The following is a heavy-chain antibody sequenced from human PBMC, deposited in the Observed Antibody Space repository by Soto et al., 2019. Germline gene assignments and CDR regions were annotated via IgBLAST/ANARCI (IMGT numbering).Heavy chain of an antibody. J-gene: IGHJ4*02. D-gene: IGHD7-27*01. CDR2: ISYDGTNK. Sequence: QVQLVESGGGVVQPGRSLRLSCAASEFIFSKYGMHWVRQAPGKGLEWVAIISYDGTNKFYADSVKGRFTISRDNSKSTLYLQVDSLRPEDAAVYYCARDPKTSGGQHWAFNYFDSWGQGTLVTVSS. CDR1: EFIFSKYG. CDR3: ARDPKTSGGQHWAFNYFDS. V-gene: IGHV3-30*03.